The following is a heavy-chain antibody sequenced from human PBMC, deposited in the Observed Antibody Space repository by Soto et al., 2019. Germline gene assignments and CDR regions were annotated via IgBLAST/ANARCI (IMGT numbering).Heavy chain of an antibody. Sequence: QITLKESGPSLVKPTQTLTLTCTFSGFSLTTNGVGVGWIRQSPGEALERLALIYWDDAKRYSPSLKSRLTITTDTSKNQVVLTLTNLDSVDTATYYCAYCGYYSSSWFPDDWCQGTLVTVSS. J-gene: IGHJ4*02. V-gene: IGHV2-5*02. CDR1: GFSLTTNGVG. CDR3: AYCGYYSSSWFPDD. CDR2: IYWDDAK. D-gene: IGHD6-13*01.